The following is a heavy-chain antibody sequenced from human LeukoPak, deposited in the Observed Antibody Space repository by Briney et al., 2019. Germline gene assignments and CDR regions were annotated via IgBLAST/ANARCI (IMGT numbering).Heavy chain of an antibody. CDR3: ARRLRGGDMAAFDI. J-gene: IGHJ3*02. CDR1: GGSISSYY. Sequence: PSETLSLTCTVSGGSISSYYWSWIRQPPGKGLEWIGYIYYSGSTNYNPSLKSRVTISVDTSKNQFSLKPSSVTAADTAVYYCARRLRGGDMAAFDIWGQGTMVTVSS. D-gene: IGHD2-21*02. V-gene: IGHV4-59*08. CDR2: IYYSGST.